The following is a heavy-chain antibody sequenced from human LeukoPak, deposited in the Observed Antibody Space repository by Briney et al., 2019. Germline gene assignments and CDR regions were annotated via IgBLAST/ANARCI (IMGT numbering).Heavy chain of an antibody. CDR2: IKQDGSEK. CDR1: GFTFSSYG. CDR3: ARDTAGDPTLRYYFNY. Sequence: SGGSLRLSCAASGFTFSSYGMSWVRQAPGKGLEWVANIKQDGSEKYYVDSVKGRFTISRDNAKNSLYLQMNSLRAEDTAVYYCARDTAGDPTLRYYFNYWGQGTLVTVSS. J-gene: IGHJ4*02. V-gene: IGHV3-7*01. D-gene: IGHD3-16*01.